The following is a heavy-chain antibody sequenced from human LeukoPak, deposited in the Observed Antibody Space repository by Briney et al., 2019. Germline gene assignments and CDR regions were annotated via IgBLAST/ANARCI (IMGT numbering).Heavy chain of an antibody. J-gene: IGHJ4*02. CDR1: GYTFTSYA. CDR3: ARAAPSNYYDSSGYSY. V-gene: IGHV7-4-1*02. D-gene: IGHD3-22*01. Sequence: ASVKVSCKASGYTFTSYAMNWVRQAPGQGLEWMGWINTYTGNPTYAQGFTGRFVFSLDTSVSTAYLQISSLKAEDTAVYYCARAAPSNYYDSSGYSYWGQGTLVTVSS. CDR2: INTYTGNP.